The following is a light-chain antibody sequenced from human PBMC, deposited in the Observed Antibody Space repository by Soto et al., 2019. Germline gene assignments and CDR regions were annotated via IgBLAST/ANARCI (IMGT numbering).Light chain of an antibody. CDR1: SSDVGGYNY. J-gene: IGLJ3*02. V-gene: IGLV2-8*01. CDR2: EVS. Sequence: QSALTQPPSASGSPGQSVTISCTGTSSDVGGYNYVSWYQQHPGKAPKLMIYEVSKRPSGVPDRFSGSKSGNTASLTVSGLQAEDEADYYCQSYDNILRAWVFGGGTKLTVL. CDR3: QSYDNILRAWV.